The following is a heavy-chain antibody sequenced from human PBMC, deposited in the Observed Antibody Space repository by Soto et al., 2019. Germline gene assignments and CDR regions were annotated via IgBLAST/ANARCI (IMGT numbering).Heavy chain of an antibody. D-gene: IGHD4-4*01. CDR3: ATGLRYSNYYYYGIDV. J-gene: IGHJ6*02. CDR1: GFTFSNSG. CDR2: ISNDGSNK. V-gene: IGHV3-30*03. Sequence: QVQLVESGGGVVQPGRSLRLSCAASGFTFSNSGMNWVRQAPGKGLEWVAVISNDGSNKYYADSVKGRFTISRDNSKNTLYLQMNSLRAEDTAVYYCATGLRYSNYYYYGIDVWGQGTTVTVSS.